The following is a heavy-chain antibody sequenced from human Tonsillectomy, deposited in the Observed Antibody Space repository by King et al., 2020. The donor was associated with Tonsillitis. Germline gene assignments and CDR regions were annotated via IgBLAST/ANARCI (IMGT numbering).Heavy chain of an antibody. J-gene: IGHJ4*02. V-gene: IGHV3-11*01. Sequence: VQLVESGGGLVKPGGSLRLSCAASGFTFSDYYMSWIRQAPGKGLEWVSFIGGSGSHLYHADSVKGRFTISRDNAKNSLYLQMNSLRAEDTAVYFCASTYSGKYYVDYWGQGILVTVSS. CDR1: GFTFSDYY. D-gene: IGHD1-26*01. CDR2: IGGSGSHL. CDR3: ASTYSGKYYVDY.